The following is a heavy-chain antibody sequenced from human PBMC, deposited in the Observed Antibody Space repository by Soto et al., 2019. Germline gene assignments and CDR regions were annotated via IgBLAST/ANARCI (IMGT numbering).Heavy chain of an antibody. CDR2: IYYSGST. V-gene: IGHV4-59*01. J-gene: IGHJ6*02. CDR1: GGSIRSYY. Sequence: SETLSLTCTGSGGSIRSYYWSWIRQPPGKGLEWIGYIYYSGSTNYNPSLKSRVTISVDTSKNQFSLKLSSVTAADTAVYYCAGGYVRVDYYGMDVWGQGTTVTVSS. CDR3: AGGYVRVDYYGMDV. D-gene: IGHD3-10*02.